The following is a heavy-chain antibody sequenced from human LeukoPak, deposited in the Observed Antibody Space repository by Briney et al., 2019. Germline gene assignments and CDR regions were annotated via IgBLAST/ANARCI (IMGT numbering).Heavy chain of an antibody. CDR3: ARLVHFFDSSGDVVDY. Sequence: ASVKVSCKASGGTFSSYTISWVRQAPGQGLEWMGRIIPILGIANYAQKFQGRVTITADKSTSTVYMELSSLRSEDTAVYYCARLVHFFDSSGDVVDYWGQGTLVTVSS. D-gene: IGHD3-22*01. CDR2: IIPILGIA. J-gene: IGHJ4*02. CDR1: GGTFSSYT. V-gene: IGHV1-69*02.